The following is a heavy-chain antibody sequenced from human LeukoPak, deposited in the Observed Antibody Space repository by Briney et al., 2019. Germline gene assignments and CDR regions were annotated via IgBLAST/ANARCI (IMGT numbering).Heavy chain of an antibody. Sequence: GGSLRLSCAASGFAFNFYAMTWVRQAPGKGLQWVSTYNANGVNTYYADSVRGRFTISRDNSKDTLYLQQNSLRAEDTAIYFCAKPISGGLAVSAGWFDPWGQGTLVIVSS. CDR3: AKPISGGLAVSAGWFDP. CDR1: GFAFNFYA. CDR2: YNANGVNT. D-gene: IGHD6-19*01. V-gene: IGHV3-23*01. J-gene: IGHJ5*02.